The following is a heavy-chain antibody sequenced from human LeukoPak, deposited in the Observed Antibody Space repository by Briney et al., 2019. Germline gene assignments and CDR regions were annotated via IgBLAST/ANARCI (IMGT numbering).Heavy chain of an antibody. CDR2: VFYSGHT. Sequence: SETLSLTCTISGGSISSYYWNWIRQPPGKGLEWIGHVFYSGHTNYSPSLESRVTISVDTFKNQFSLRLTSVTAADTAIYYCARHSSGLYYFHYWGQGTLVTVSS. V-gene: IGHV4-59*08. D-gene: IGHD6-19*01. CDR3: ARHSSGLYYFHY. J-gene: IGHJ4*02. CDR1: GGSISSYY.